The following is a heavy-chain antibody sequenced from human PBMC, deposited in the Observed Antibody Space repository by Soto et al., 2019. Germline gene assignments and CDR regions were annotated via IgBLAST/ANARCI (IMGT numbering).Heavy chain of an antibody. CDR3: STYDYIWGTYRYRWAY. Sequence: PGGSLRLSCATPGSNLSESWLSLGRQAPGKGQEFVSLIKSQVDGETTDYAAPVKGRFVISRDDSKNTLYRQMYNLKTEDTAVYYCSTYDYIWGTYRYRWAYWGQGTLVTVSS. V-gene: IGHV3-15*01. CDR1: GSNLSESW. J-gene: IGHJ4*02. CDR2: IKSQVDGETT. D-gene: IGHD3-16*02.